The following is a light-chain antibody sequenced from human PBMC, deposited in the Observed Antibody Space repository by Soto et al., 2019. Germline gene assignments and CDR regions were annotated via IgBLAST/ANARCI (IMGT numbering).Light chain of an antibody. CDR1: RLGDKY. CDR2: QDN. Sequence: SYELTQPPSVSVSPGQTASITCSGDRLGDKYTCWYQQKPGQSPVLVIYQDNKRPSGITERFSGSNSGNTATLTISGTQAMDEADYYCQAWDSNAGYVFGGGTKVTVL. J-gene: IGLJ1*01. V-gene: IGLV3-1*01. CDR3: QAWDSNAGYV.